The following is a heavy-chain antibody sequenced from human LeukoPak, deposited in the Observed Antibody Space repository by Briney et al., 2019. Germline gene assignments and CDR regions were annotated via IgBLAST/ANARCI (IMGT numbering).Heavy chain of an antibody. J-gene: IGHJ4*02. V-gene: IGHV4-34*01. D-gene: IGHD3-22*01. CDR2: SNDSGGT. CDR3: ARHRLSYDSSAYYVY. Sequence: IPSETLSLTCAVYGGTFSGYYWSWIRQPPGKRLEWVGESNDSGGTNYNPSLKSRVTISADKSKNQVSLKLTSVTAADTAVYYCARHRLSYDSSAYYVYWGQGTLVTVSS. CDR1: GGTFSGYY.